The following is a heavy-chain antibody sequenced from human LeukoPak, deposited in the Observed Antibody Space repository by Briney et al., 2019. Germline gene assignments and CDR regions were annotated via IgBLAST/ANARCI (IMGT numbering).Heavy chain of an antibody. J-gene: IGHJ4*02. CDR3: ARAWFGELIPSDY. V-gene: IGHV1-2*02. CDR1: GYTFTGYY. CDR2: INPNSGGT. Sequence: ASVKVSCKASGYTFTGYYIHWVRQAPGQGLEWMGWINPNSGGTNYAQKFQGRVTMTRDTSISTAYMELSRLRSDDTAVYYCARAWFGELIPSDYWGQGTLVTVSS. D-gene: IGHD3-10*01.